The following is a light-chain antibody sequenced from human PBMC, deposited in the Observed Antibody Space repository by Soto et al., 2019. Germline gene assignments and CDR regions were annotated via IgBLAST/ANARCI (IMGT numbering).Light chain of an antibody. V-gene: IGLV2-11*01. CDR2: DVS. CDR3: CSYAGTYTFVV. J-gene: IGLJ2*01. Sequence: QSVPTQPRSVSGSPGQSVTISCTGTSHDVGGYDYVSWYQQSPGKAPKLIIYDVSERPSGVPDRFSGSKSGNTASLTISGLQAEDEADYYCCSYAGTYTFVVFGGGTQLTVL. CDR1: SHDVGGYDY.